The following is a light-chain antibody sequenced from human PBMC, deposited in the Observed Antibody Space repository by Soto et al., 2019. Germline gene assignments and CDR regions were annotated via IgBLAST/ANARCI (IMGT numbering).Light chain of an antibody. CDR1: QSVSSN. V-gene: IGKV3-15*01. Sequence: EIVMTQSPATLSVSPGERATLSCRASQSVSSNLAWYQQKPGQAPRLLIHGASTRATGIPARFSGSGSGTEFTLTISSLQSEDFAVYSCQQYNNWPRGLTFGGGTKVEIK. CDR3: QQYNNWPRGLT. CDR2: GAS. J-gene: IGKJ4*01.